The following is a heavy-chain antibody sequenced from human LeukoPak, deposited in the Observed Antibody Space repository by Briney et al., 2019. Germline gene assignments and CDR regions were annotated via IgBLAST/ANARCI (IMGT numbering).Heavy chain of an antibody. CDR3: ARDHYYGSGSRGMDV. CDR1: GFSFAGYA. Sequence: GGSLRLSCAASGFSFAGYALTWVRQAPGQGLEWVSGITGGGTSTYYADFVKGRLTISRDNSQNTVYLQMNSLRAEDTAVYYCARDHYYGSGSRGMDVWGQGTTVTVSS. V-gene: IGHV3-23*01. J-gene: IGHJ6*02. CDR2: ITGGGTST. D-gene: IGHD3-10*01.